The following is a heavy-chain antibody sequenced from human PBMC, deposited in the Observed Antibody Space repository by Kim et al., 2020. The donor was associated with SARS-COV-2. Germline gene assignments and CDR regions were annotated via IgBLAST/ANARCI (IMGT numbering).Heavy chain of an antibody. CDR3: ARRFNDDSSGIDY. D-gene: IGHD2-15*01. CDR1: GFTYDDYY. CDR2: IRASGLTK. J-gene: IGHJ4*02. Sequence: GGSLRLSCTASGFTYDDYYMAWIRQAPGMGLEWISFIRASGLTKFYADSVKSRFTISRDNAKKTVYLQMNNLRVEDTAVYYCARRFNDDSSGIDYWGQGT. V-gene: IGHV3-11*01.